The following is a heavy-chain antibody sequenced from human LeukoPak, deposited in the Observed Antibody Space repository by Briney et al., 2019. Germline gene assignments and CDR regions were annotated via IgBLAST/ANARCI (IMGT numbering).Heavy chain of an antibody. J-gene: IGHJ4*02. CDR1: GFTFSDYY. CDR3: AKDFSVYYYDSRVLDY. CDR2: ISSSGSTI. D-gene: IGHD3-22*01. Sequence: GGSLRLSCAASGFTFSDYYMSWIRQAPGKGLEWVSYISSSGSTIYYADSMKGRFTISRDNSKKTLYLQMNSLRPKDTAVYYCAKDFSVYYYDSRVLDYWGQGTLVTVSS. V-gene: IGHV3-11*04.